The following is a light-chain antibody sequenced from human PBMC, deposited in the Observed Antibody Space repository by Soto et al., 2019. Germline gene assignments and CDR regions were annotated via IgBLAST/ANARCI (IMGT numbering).Light chain of an antibody. CDR3: QQLNGYQLT. Sequence: DIQLTQAPSFLSASAGDRVTITCRASQCISTYLAWYQQKPGKAPKLLIYSASTLQSGVPSRFSGSGSGTEFTLTINSLPPEDFATYYCQQLNGYQLTFGGGTKVEIK. J-gene: IGKJ4*01. CDR1: QCISTY. CDR2: SAS. V-gene: IGKV1-9*01.